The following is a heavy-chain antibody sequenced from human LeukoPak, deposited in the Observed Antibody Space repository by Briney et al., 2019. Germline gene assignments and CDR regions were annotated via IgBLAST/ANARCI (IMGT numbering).Heavy chain of an antibody. Sequence: ASVKVSCKASGYTFTSYGISWVRQAPGQGLEWMGWISAYNGNTNYAQKLQGRVTMTEDTSTDTAYMELSSLRSEDTAVYYCATVSSYGSPYMDVWGKGTTVTISS. CDR1: GYTFTSYG. CDR3: ATVSSYGSPYMDV. D-gene: IGHD5-18*01. V-gene: IGHV1-18*01. CDR2: ISAYNGNT. J-gene: IGHJ6*03.